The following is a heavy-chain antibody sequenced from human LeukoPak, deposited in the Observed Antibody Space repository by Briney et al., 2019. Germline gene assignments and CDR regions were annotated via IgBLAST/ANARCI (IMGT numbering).Heavy chain of an antibody. J-gene: IGHJ6*02. CDR3: ARRRYNWNDDPYYYYYYGMDV. CDR2: ISSNGGST. Sequence: PGGSLRLSCAASGFTFSSYAMHWVRQAPGKGLEYVSAISSNGGSTYYANSVKGRFTISRDNSKNTLYLQMGSLRAEDMAVYYCARRRYNWNDDPYYYYYYGMDVWGQGTTVTVSS. D-gene: IGHD1-1*01. V-gene: IGHV3-64*01. CDR1: GFTFSSYA.